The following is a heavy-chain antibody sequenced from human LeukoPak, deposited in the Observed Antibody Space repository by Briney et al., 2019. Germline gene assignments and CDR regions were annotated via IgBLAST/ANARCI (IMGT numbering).Heavy chain of an antibody. Sequence: SETLSLTCTVSGGSFSSYYWSWIRQPPGKGLEWIGYIYYSGSTNYNPSLKSRVTISVDTSKNQFSLKLSSVTAADTAVYYCARDAFHSCSGGSCYDRGYNWFDPWGQGTLVTVSS. CDR2: IYYSGST. V-gene: IGHV4-59*01. D-gene: IGHD2-15*01. CDR3: ARDAFHSCSGGSCYDRGYNWFDP. CDR1: GGSFSSYY. J-gene: IGHJ5*02.